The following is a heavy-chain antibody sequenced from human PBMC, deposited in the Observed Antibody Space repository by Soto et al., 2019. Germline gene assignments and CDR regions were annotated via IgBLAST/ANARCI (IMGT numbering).Heavy chain of an antibody. D-gene: IGHD3-22*01. J-gene: IGHJ4*02. V-gene: IGHV4-59*01. Sequence: SETLSLTCTVSGDAISTFYWGWMRQSPGKELEWIGYVYYTGSTNYNPSLKSRVTISVDRSKNQFSLKLTSANAADTAVYYCARGRTVRNYADDSSDYFYFFDYWGQGTQVTVSS. CDR2: VYYTGST. CDR3: ARGRTVRNYADDSSDYFYFFDY. CDR1: GDAISTFY.